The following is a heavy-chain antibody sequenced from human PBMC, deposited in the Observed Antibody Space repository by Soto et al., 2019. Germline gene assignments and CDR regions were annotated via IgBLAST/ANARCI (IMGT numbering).Heavy chain of an antibody. Sequence: ASVKVSCKASGGTFSSYAISWVRQAPGQGLEWMGGIIPIFGTANYAQKFQGRVTITADESTSTAYMELSSLRSEDTAVYYCARRFTAVAGNWFDPWGQGTLVTVSS. J-gene: IGHJ5*02. CDR3: ARRFTAVAGNWFDP. D-gene: IGHD6-19*01. CDR2: IIPIFGTA. V-gene: IGHV1-69*13. CDR1: GGTFSSYA.